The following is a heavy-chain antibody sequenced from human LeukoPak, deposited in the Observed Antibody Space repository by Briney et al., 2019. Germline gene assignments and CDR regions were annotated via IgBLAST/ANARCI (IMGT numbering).Heavy chain of an antibody. CDR3: AKDADARPTRTHHDY. Sequence: GALRLSCAASGFTFTTYAMSWVRQAPGKGLEWISASSGGGSTTSYADSVKGRFTISRDNSKNILYLQMNSLRAEDTAVYYCAKDADARPTRTHHDYWGQGTLVTVSS. J-gene: IGHJ4*02. V-gene: IGHV3-23*01. CDR1: GFTFTTYA. D-gene: IGHD1-14*01. CDR2: SSGGGSTT.